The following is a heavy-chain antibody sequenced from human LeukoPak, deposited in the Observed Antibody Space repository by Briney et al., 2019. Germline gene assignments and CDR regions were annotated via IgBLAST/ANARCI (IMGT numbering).Heavy chain of an antibody. D-gene: IGHD6-19*01. CDR2: IYSSGGT. V-gene: IGHV3-66*01. Sequence: GGSLRLSCAASGFTVSSNYMSWVRQAPGKGLEWVSVIYSSGGTYYPGSVKGRFTISREDAKNSLYLQMNSLSAGDTAVYYCARGGWSHNNRYFDLWGRGTLVTVSS. J-gene: IGHJ2*01. CDR3: ARGGWSHNNRYFDL. CDR1: GFTVSSNY.